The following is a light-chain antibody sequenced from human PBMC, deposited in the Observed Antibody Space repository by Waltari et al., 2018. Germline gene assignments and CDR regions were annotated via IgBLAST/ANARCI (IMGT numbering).Light chain of an antibody. J-gene: IGLJ3*02. Sequence: QSALTQPASVSGSPGQSFTISCTGTSSDVGGYNYVSWYQHHPGKVPKLMIYDVNNRPSGVSNRFSGSKSGNTASLSISGLQAEDEADYYCSSYTSSGIWVFGGGTKLTVL. V-gene: IGLV2-14*03. CDR2: DVN. CDR3: SSYTSSGIWV. CDR1: SSDVGGYNY.